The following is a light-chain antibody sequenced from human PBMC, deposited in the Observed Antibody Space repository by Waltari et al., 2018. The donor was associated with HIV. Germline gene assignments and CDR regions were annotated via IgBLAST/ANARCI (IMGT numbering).Light chain of an antibody. V-gene: IGLV2-23*02. CDR2: EVT. Sequence: QSALTQPDSVSGSPGQSIPISCTGTLSDIGSFNIVSWYQQYPGRAPKLIIYEVTKRPSGVSDRFSGSKSGNRASLTVAGLKVEDEADYYCCSYAGGRVFVLFGGGTRLTV. CDR3: CSYAGGRVFVL. CDR1: LSDIGSFNI. J-gene: IGLJ2*01.